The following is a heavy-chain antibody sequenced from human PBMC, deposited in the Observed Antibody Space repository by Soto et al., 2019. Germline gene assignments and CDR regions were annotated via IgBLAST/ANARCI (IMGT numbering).Heavy chain of an antibody. CDR1: GDSVSSYY. J-gene: IGHJ4*02. Sequence: SETLSLTCVVSGDSVSSYYWGWIRQPPGKGLEWIGYIFYSGNTNYNPSLKSRVTISLDTSKNQFSLRLSSVTAADTAVYYCARLFYDSSEHFDYWGQGTLVTVSS. V-gene: IGHV4-59*08. CDR2: IFYSGNT. D-gene: IGHD3-22*01. CDR3: ARLFYDSSEHFDY.